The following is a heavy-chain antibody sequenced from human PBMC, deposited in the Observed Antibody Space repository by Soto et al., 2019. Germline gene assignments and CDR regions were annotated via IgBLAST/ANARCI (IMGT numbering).Heavy chain of an antibody. J-gene: IGHJ4*02. CDR3: ARGGLEPFDY. CDR1: GFNLGSYW. V-gene: IGHV3-74*01. Sequence: PGGALRLSCAASGFNLGSYWIHWGRQAPGKGLVWVSRINDYGTTINYAESVEGRFTISRDDAKSEVYLQMNNLRAEDTAVYYCARGGLEPFDYWGQGALVTVSS. D-gene: IGHD1-1*01. CDR2: INDYGTTI.